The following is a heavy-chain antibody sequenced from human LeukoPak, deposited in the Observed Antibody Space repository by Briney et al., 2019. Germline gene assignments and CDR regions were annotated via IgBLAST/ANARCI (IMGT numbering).Heavy chain of an antibody. CDR3: ARELLWFGEYYFDY. CDR1: GGTFSSYA. Sequence: GASVKVSCKASGGTFSSYAISWVRQAPGQGLEWMGGIIPIFGTANYAQKFQGRVTITADKSTSTAYMELSSLRSEDTAVYYCARELLWFGEYYFDYWGQGTLVTVSS. V-gene: IGHV1-69*06. J-gene: IGHJ4*02. CDR2: IIPIFGTA. D-gene: IGHD3-10*01.